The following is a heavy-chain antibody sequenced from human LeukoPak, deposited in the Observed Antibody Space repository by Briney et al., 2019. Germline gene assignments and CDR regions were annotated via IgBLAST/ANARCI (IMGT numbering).Heavy chain of an antibody. D-gene: IGHD1-26*01. CDR1: GYTFTDYH. Sequence: VASVKVSCKASGYTFTDYHINWVRQAPGQGLEWMGWISTYTGITNYAQELQGRVTMTTDTSATTAYLEVTSLGSDDTAVYYCARDGVGGTHIDHWGQGTLVTVSS. V-gene: IGHV1-18*01. CDR3: ARDGVGGTHIDH. J-gene: IGHJ4*02. CDR2: ISTYTGIT.